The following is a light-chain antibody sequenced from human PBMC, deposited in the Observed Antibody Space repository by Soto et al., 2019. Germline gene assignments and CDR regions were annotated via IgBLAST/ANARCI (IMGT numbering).Light chain of an antibody. CDR2: GTS. Sequence: EVVLTQSPGIMYLSPGERATLSCRASQTVGRSYLAWYQQKPGQAPRLLIFGTSTRATGIPDRFSGGGSGTEFTLTISRLDHEDFAVYYCQQYDSTPPWTFGQGTRVEVK. V-gene: IGKV3-20*01. CDR3: QQYDSTPPWT. CDR1: QTVGRSY. J-gene: IGKJ1*01.